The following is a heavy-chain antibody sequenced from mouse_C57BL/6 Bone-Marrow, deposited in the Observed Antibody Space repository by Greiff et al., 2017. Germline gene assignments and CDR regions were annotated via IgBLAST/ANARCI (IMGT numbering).Heavy chain of an antibody. J-gene: IGHJ3*01. CDR1: GYAFTNYL. D-gene: IGHD2-4*01. CDR2: INPGSGGT. CDR3: ARSLDYPLAY. V-gene: IGHV1-54*01. Sequence: QVQLLQSGAGLVRPGTSVKVSCKASGYAFTNYLIEWVKQRPGQGLEWVGVINPGSGGTNYYEKFKGNATLTADKSTNTAYMQINSLTSEDSAVYYCARSLDYPLAYWGQGTLVTVSA.